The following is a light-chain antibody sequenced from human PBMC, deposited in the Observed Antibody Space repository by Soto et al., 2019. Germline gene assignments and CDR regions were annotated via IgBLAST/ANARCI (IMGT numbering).Light chain of an antibody. CDR3: SSYRHPDSHV. CDR1: SSDVGGYNY. CDR2: GVS. Sequence: QSALTQPASVSGSPGQSITISCSGTSSDVGGYNYVSWYQHHPGKTPTLMIYGVSNRPSGVSYRFSGSKSGNTASLTISGLQAEDEADYFCSSYRHPDSHVFGAGTKLTVL. J-gene: IGLJ1*01. V-gene: IGLV2-14*01.